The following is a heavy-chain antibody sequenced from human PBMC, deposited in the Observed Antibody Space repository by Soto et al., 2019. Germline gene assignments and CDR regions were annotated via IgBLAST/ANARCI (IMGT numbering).Heavy chain of an antibody. J-gene: IGHJ5*02. D-gene: IGHD6-19*01. CDR3: ARGVLSVAGTGEPNWFDP. V-gene: IGHV4-39*01. CDR1: GGSISSSSYY. CDR2: IYYSGST. Sequence: SETLSLTCTVSGGSISSSSYYWGWIRQPPGKGLEWIGSIYYSGSTYYNPSLKSRVTISVDTSKNQFSLKLSSVTAADTAVYYCARGVLSVAGTGEPNWFDPWGQGTLVTVSS.